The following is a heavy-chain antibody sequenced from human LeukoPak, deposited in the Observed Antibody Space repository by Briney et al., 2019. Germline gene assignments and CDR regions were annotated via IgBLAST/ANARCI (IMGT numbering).Heavy chain of an antibody. CDR1: GFTFSSYS. D-gene: IGHD3-3*01. CDR3: ARDLAYYDFWSGAFDY. J-gene: IGHJ4*02. CDR2: ISSSSSYI. Sequence: GGSLRLSCAASGFTFSSYSMNWVRQAPGKGLEWVSSISSSSSYIYYADSVKGRFTISRDNAKNSLYLQMNSLRAEDTAVYYCARDLAYYDFWSGAFDYWGQGTLVTVSS. V-gene: IGHV3-21*01.